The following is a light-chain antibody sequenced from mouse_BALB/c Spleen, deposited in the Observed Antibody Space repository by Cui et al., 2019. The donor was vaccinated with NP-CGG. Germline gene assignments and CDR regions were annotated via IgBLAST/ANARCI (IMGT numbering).Light chain of an antibody. Sequence: QAVVTQASALTTSPGETVTLTCRSSTGSVTTTNYANWVQEKPGHLFTGLIGGTNNRPPGVPARFSGSLIGDKAALTITGAQTEDEAIYFCALWYSNHWVFGGGTTLTVL. J-gene: IGLJ1*01. V-gene: IGLV1*01. CDR3: ALWYSNHWV. CDR2: GTN. CDR1: TGSVTTTNY.